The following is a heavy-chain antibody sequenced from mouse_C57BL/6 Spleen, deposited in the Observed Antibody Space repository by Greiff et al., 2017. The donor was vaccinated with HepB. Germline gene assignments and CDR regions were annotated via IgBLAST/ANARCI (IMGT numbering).Heavy chain of an antibody. CDR2: ISGGGGNT. Sequence: EVKLVESGGGLVKPGGSLKLSCGASGFTFSSYTMSWVRQTPEKRLEWVATISGGGGNTYYPDSVKGRFTISRDNAKNTLYLQMSSLRSEDTALYYCARDYYGSSYEYFDYWGQGTTLTVSS. CDR1: GFTFSSYT. V-gene: IGHV5-9*01. J-gene: IGHJ2*01. D-gene: IGHD1-1*01. CDR3: ARDYYGSSYEYFDY.